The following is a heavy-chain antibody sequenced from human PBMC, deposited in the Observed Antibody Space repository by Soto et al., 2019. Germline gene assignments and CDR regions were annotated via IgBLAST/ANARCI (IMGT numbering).Heavy chain of an antibody. D-gene: IGHD2-15*01. J-gene: IGHJ6*02. CDR2: ISGSGGST. Sequence: GGSLRLSCAASGFTFSSYAMSWVRQAPGKGLEWVSAISGSGGSTYYADSVKGRFTISRDNSKNTLYLQMNSLRAEDTAVYYCAKVLYCSGGSCYSPRSPGDKNGYYYYGMDVWGQGTTVTVSS. CDR3: AKVLYCSGGSCYSPRSPGDKNGYYYYGMDV. V-gene: IGHV3-23*01. CDR1: GFTFSSYA.